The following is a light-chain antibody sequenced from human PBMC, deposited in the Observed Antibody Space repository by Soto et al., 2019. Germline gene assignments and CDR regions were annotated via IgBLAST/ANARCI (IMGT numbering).Light chain of an antibody. Sequence: DIQMTQFPSSLSASVGDRVTITCQASQDIRNYLNWYQQKPGKDPKLLIYDASNLQKRVPSRFTGSGSGTDFTFTISSLQPEDIATDYCQQYDNPPTTFGQGTRLDIK. J-gene: IGKJ5*01. CDR2: DAS. V-gene: IGKV1-33*01. CDR3: QQYDNPPTT. CDR1: QDIRNY.